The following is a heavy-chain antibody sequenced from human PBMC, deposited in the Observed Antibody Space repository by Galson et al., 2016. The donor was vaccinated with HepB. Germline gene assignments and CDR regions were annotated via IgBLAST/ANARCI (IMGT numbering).Heavy chain of an antibody. V-gene: IGHV3-74*01. CDR1: GFTFSSYW. CDR3: ARGGGYYYFDY. Sequence: SLRLSCAASGFTFSSYWMHWVRHAPGKGLVWVSRINSDESNTNYADSVKGRFTISRDNAKNTLYLQMNSLRAEDTAVYYCARGGGYYYFDYWGQGALVTVSS. D-gene: IGHD2-21*01. CDR2: INSDESNT. J-gene: IGHJ4*02.